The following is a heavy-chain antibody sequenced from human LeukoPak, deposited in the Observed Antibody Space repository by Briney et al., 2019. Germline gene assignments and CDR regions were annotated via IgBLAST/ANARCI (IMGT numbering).Heavy chain of an antibody. J-gene: IGHJ4*02. D-gene: IGHD3-3*01. CDR3: ARFDFWSGYDY. Sequence: PGGSLRFSCGGSGFTFSSYWMHWVRQAPGKGLVWVSRINSEGSSRSYADSVKGRFTISRDNAKNTLYLQMNSLRAEDTAVYCCARFDFWSGYDYWGQGTLVTVSS. CDR1: GFTFSSYW. CDR2: INSEGSSR. V-gene: IGHV3-74*01.